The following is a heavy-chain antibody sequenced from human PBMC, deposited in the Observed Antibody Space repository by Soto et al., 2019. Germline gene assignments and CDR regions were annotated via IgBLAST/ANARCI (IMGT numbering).Heavy chain of an antibody. Sequence: SQTLSLTCAISGDSVSRNSAAWNWIRQSPSRGLEWLGRTYYRSRWYNDYAVSVKSRITVTPDTSKNQFSLHLNSVTPEDTAVYYCAREDPYYVSSDSDLEDWGQGALVTV. D-gene: IGHD3-16*01. V-gene: IGHV6-1*01. CDR2: TYYRSRWYN. CDR3: AREDPYYVSSDSDLED. J-gene: IGHJ4*02. CDR1: GDSVSRNSAA.